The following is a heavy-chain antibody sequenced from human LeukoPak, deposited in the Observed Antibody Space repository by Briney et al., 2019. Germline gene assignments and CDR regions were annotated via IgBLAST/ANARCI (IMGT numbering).Heavy chain of an antibody. CDR2: ISLYNGNT. J-gene: IGHJ4*02. CDR3: ARGGLNYYYDSSGYYDY. CDR1: GYTFTSYG. Sequence: ASVTVSCKASGYTFTSYGISWVRQAPGQGLEWMGWISLYNGNTNYAQKLQGRVTTTTDTSTSTAYVELRSLRSDDTAVYYCARGGLNYYYDSSGYYDYWGQGTLVTVSS. D-gene: IGHD3-22*01. V-gene: IGHV1-18*01.